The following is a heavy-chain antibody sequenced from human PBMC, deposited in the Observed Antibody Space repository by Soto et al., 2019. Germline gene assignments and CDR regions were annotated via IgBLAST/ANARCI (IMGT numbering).Heavy chain of an antibody. D-gene: IGHD6-13*01. Sequence: EVQLLESGGGLVQPGGSLRLSCAASGFTFSSYAMSWVRQAPGKGLEWVSAISGSGGSTYYADSVKGRFTISRDNSKNTLYLQMNSLRAEDTAVYYCAKDISAQVAALGSNWFDPWGQGTLVTVSS. CDR3: AKDISAQVAALGSNWFDP. J-gene: IGHJ5*02. CDR1: GFTFSSYA. CDR2: ISGSGGST. V-gene: IGHV3-23*01.